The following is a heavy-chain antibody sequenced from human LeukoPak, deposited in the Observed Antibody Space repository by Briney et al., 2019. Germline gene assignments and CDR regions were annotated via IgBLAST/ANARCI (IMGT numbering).Heavy chain of an antibody. D-gene: IGHD1-1*01. V-gene: IGHV4-30-2*01. J-gene: IGHJ6*04. CDR2: IYHSGST. Sequence: PSETLSLTCAVSGGSISSSGYSWSWIRQPPGKGLEWIGYIYHSGSTYYNPSLKSRVTISVDRSKNQFSLKLSSVTAADTAVYYCARAGRRGYYGMDVWGKGTTVTVSS. CDR1: GGSISSSGYS. CDR3: ARAGRRGYYGMDV.